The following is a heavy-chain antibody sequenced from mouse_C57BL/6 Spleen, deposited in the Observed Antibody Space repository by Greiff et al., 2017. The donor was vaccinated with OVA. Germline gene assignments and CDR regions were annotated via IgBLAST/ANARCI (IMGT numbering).Heavy chain of an antibody. CDR3: AKNRDSNYPFAY. Sequence: VHLVESGPGLVQPSQSLSITCTVSGFSLTSYGVHWVRQSPGKGLEWLGVIWRGGSTDYNAAFMSRLSITKDNSKSQVFFKMNSLQADDTAIYYCAKNRDSNYPFAYWGQGTLVTVSA. CDR1: GFSLTSYG. D-gene: IGHD2-5*01. CDR2: IWRGGST. J-gene: IGHJ3*01. V-gene: IGHV2-5*01.